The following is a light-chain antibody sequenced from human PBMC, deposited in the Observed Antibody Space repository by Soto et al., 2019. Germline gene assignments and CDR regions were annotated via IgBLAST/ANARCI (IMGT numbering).Light chain of an antibody. CDR3: SSYRGDSRYV. J-gene: IGLJ1*01. CDR2: EVS. V-gene: IGLV2-14*01. CDR1: SSDVGVSRS. Sequence: QSVLAQPRSVSGSPGQSVTISCTVTSSDVGVSRSVSWYQQHPGKAPKLIIYEVSNRPSGVSNRFSGSKSGNTASLTISGLQAEDESDYYCSSYRGDSRYVFGTGTKVTVL.